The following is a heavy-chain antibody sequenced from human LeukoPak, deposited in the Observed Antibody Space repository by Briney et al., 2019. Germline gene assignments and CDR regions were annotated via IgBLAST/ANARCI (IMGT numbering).Heavy chain of an antibody. J-gene: IGHJ4*02. V-gene: IGHV4-61*01. CDR3: AREGTYGDYADY. CDR1: GGSVSSGSYY. CDR2: IYYSGST. D-gene: IGHD4-17*01. Sequence: SETLSLTCTVSGGSVSSGSYYWSWIRQPPGKGLEWIGYIYYSGSTNYNPSLKSRVTISVDTSKNQFSLKLSSVTAADTAVYHCAREGTYGDYADYWGQGTLVTVSS.